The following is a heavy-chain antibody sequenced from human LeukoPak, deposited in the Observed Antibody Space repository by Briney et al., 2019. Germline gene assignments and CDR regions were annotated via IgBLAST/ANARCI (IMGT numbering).Heavy chain of an antibody. D-gene: IGHD3-10*01. CDR3: ARVGTYGSGSYLSWLDY. J-gene: IGHJ4*02. V-gene: IGHV4-59*01. CDR2: IYYSGST. Sequence: SGTLSLTCTVSGRSISSYYWSWIRHHPGNGLEWIGYIYYSGSTNYNPSLKSRVTISVDTSKNQFSLKLSSVTAADTAVYYCARVGTYGSGSYLSWLDYWGQGTLVTVSS. CDR1: GRSISSYY.